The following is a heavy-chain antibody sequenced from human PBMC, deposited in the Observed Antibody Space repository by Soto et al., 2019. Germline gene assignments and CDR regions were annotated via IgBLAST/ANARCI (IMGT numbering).Heavy chain of an antibody. CDR2: LNTDGSGA. D-gene: IGHD6-19*01. V-gene: IGHV3-74*01. J-gene: IGHJ4*02. Sequence: EVQLVESGGELVQPGGSLRLSCAASGFTFSNYWMHWVRQAPGKGLEWVSRLNTDGSGAFYADSVKGRFTTSRDNAKNTVYLQMNSLKAEDTAVYYCARDSTSGWYRALDYWGLGTLVTVSA. CDR1: GFTFSNYW. CDR3: ARDSTSGWYRALDY.